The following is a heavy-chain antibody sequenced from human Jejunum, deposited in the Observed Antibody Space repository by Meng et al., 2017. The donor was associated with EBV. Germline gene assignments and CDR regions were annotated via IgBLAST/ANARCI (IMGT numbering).Heavy chain of an antibody. CDR3: AKDVVGATDF. CDR2: ISDGGDST. CDR1: GFTFSHYA. J-gene: IGHJ4*02. Sequence: DVQLVESGGGLVQRGGSRRLSGAASGFTFSHYAMSWVRQAPGKGLEWVSAISDGGDSTYYADSVKGRFTISRDNSKTTLYLQMNTLRAEDTAVYYCAKDVVGATDFWGQGTLVTVSS. V-gene: IGHV3-23*04. D-gene: IGHD1-26*01.